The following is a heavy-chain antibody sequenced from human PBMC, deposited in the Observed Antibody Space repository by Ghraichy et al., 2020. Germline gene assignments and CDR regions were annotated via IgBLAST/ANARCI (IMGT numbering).Heavy chain of an antibody. J-gene: IGHJ4*02. D-gene: IGHD4-17*01. V-gene: IGHV3-23*01. Sequence: GGSLRLSCAASGFIFNHFDMSWVRQAPGKGLEWVSAIGISGGKTYYADSVKGRFTISSDTSRHTVSLILNRLRAEDTAVYYCAKVNWDTTENNWGQGTLVTVSS. CDR3: AKVNWDTTENN. CDR1: GFIFNHFD. CDR2: IGISGGKT.